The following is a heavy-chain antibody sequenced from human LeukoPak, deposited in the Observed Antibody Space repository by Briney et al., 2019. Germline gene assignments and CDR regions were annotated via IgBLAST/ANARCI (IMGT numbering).Heavy chain of an antibody. CDR2: ISGSGGST. V-gene: IGHV3-23*01. J-gene: IGHJ4*02. Sequence: GGSLRLSCSASGFIFTTYWMSWVRQAPGKGLEWVSAISGSGGSTYYADSVKGRFTISRDNSKNTLYLQMNSLRAEDTAVYYCAKGKRNIAARPAAFDYWGQGTLVTVSS. CDR1: GFIFTTYW. CDR3: AKGKRNIAARPAAFDY. D-gene: IGHD6-6*01.